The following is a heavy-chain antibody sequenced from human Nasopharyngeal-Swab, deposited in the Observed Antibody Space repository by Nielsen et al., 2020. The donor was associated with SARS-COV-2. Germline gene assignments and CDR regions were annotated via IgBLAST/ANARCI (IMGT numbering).Heavy chain of an antibody. Sequence: SVKVSCKAYGGTFSSYAISWLRQAPGQGREWMGRIIPILGIANYAQKFQGRVTITADKSTSTAYMELSSLRSEDTAVYYCARDLWFGELTYYYYGMDVWGQGTTVTVSS. CDR2: IIPILGIA. CDR3: ARDLWFGELTYYYYGMDV. V-gene: IGHV1-69*04. J-gene: IGHJ6*02. D-gene: IGHD3-10*01. CDR1: GGTFSSYA.